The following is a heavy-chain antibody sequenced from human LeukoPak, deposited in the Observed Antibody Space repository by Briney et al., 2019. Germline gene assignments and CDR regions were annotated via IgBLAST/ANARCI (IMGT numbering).Heavy chain of an antibody. J-gene: IGHJ3*02. D-gene: IGHD6-6*01. V-gene: IGHV4-59*01. CDR3: ARSRARDAFDI. Sequence: KPSETLSLTCSVSGGSISSYYWSWIRQPPGKGLEWIGYIYYSGSTNYNPSLKSRVTISVDTSKNQFSLKLSSVTAADTAVYYCARSRARDAFDIWGQGTMVTVSS. CDR1: GGSISSYY. CDR2: IYYSGST.